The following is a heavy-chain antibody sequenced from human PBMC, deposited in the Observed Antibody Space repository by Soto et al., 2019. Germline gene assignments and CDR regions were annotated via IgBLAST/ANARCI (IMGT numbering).Heavy chain of an antibody. D-gene: IGHD1-1*01. V-gene: IGHV1-18*01. CDR2: IGAYNSNT. CDR3: ARVQVEHLGTHYHYYLLSV. J-gene: IGHJ6*03. Sequence: ASVKVSCKASGYTFTTYYINWVREVPGQGLEWMGWIGAYNSNTNYAQKLQGRVTMTIDTSMTTAYMELRSLRSDDTAVYYCARVQVEHLGTHYHYYLLSVWGKRTTVTVSS. CDR1: GYTFTTYY.